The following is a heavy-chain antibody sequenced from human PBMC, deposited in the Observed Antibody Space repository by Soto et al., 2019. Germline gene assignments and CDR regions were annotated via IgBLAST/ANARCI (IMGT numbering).Heavy chain of an antibody. Sequence: PSETLSLTCAVPGGSISSGGYSWSWIRQPPGKGLEWIGYIYHSGSTYYNPSLKSRVTISVDRSKNQFSLKLSSVTAADTAVYYCARGTRRDGYTIDYWGQGTLVTVFS. V-gene: IGHV4-30-2*01. CDR1: GGSISSGGYS. J-gene: IGHJ4*02. D-gene: IGHD5-12*01. CDR3: ARGTRRDGYTIDY. CDR2: IYHSGST.